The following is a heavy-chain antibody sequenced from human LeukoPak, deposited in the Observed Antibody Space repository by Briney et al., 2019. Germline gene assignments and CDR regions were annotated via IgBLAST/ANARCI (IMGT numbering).Heavy chain of an antibody. J-gene: IGHJ6*04. D-gene: IGHD1-1*01. CDR3: ARDVSNWNDEDYYYGMDV. Sequence: ASVKVSCKASGGTFSGYAISWVRQAPGQGLEWMGGIIPIFGTANYAQKFQGRVTITADKSASTAYMELSSLRSEDTAVYYCARDVSNWNDEDYYYGMDVWGKGTTVTVSS. CDR1: GGTFSGYA. V-gene: IGHV1-69*06. CDR2: IIPIFGTA.